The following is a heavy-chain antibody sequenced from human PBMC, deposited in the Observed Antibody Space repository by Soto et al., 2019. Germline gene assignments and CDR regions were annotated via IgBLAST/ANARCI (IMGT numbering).Heavy chain of an antibody. CDR3: ARDGGYCSSTSCYEAHDAFDI. V-gene: IGHV4-31*01. CDR2: IYYSGST. D-gene: IGHD2-2*01. CDR1: GGSISSGGYY. J-gene: IGHJ3*02. Sequence: QVQLQESGPGLVKPSQTLSLTCTVSGGSISSGGYYWSWIRQHPGKGLEWIGYIYYSGSTYYNPSLXXXVTISVDTSKXXFXLXXSSVTAADTAVYYCARDGGYCSSTSCYEAHDAFDIWGQGTMVTVSS.